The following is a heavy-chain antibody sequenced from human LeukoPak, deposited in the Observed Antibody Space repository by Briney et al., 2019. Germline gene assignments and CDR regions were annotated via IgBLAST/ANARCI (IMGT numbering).Heavy chain of an antibody. CDR3: ARRNCSSTSCYYYYGMDV. J-gene: IGHJ6*02. D-gene: IGHD2-2*01. CDR2: IYYSGST. CDR1: GGSISSGDYY. V-gene: IGHV4-30-4*01. Sequence: SETLSLTCTVSGGSISSGDYYWSWIRQPPGKSLEWIGYIYYSGSTYYNPSLKSRVTISVDTSKNQFSLKLSSVTAADTAVYYCARRNCSSTSCYYYYGMDVWGQGTTVTVSS.